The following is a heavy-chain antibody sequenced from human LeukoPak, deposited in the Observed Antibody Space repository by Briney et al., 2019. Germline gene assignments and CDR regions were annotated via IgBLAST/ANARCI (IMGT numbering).Heavy chain of an antibody. CDR3: ARGPSSSWYPLDWFDP. CDR2: INHSGST. CDR1: GGSFSGYY. V-gene: IGHV4-34*01. D-gene: IGHD6-13*01. Sequence: PSETLSLTCAVYGGSFSGYYWSWIRQPPGKGLEWIGEINHSGSTNYNPSLTSRVTISVDTSKNQFSLKLSSVTAADTAVYYCARGPSSSWYPLDWFDPWGQGTLVTVSS. J-gene: IGHJ5*02.